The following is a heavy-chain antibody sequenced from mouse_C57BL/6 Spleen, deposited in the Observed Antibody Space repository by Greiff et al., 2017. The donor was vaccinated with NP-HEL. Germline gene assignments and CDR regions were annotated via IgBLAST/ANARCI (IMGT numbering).Heavy chain of an antibody. Sequence: QVQLQQSGAELVRPGASVTLSCKASGYTFTDYEMHWVKQTPVHGLEWIGAIDPETGGTAYNQKFKGKAILTADKSSSTAYMELRSLTSEDSAVYYCTRNGYYSYWYFDVWGTGTTVTVSS. CDR1: GYTFTDYE. D-gene: IGHD2-3*01. CDR3: TRNGYYSYWYFDV. J-gene: IGHJ1*03. CDR2: IDPETGGT. V-gene: IGHV1-15*01.